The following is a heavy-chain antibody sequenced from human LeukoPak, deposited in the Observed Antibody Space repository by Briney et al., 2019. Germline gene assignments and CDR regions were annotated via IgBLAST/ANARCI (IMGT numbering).Heavy chain of an antibody. CDR3: AGDLLVSAIAVAGGNPNWFDP. V-gene: IGHV1-18*01. Sequence: GESLKISCKASGYTFTSYGISWVRQAPGQGLEWMGWISAYNGNTNYAQKLQGRVTMTTDTSTSTAYMELRSLRSDDTAVYYCAGDLLVSAIAVAGGNPNWFDPWGQGTLVTVSS. J-gene: IGHJ5*02. CDR2: ISAYNGNT. CDR1: GYTFTSYG. D-gene: IGHD6-19*01.